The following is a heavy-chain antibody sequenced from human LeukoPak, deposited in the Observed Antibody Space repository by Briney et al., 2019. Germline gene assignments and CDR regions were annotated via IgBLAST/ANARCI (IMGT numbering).Heavy chain of an antibody. J-gene: IGHJ6*04. CDR2: ISSSGSTI. CDR3: AELGITMIGGV. CDR1: GFTFSSYW. V-gene: IGHV3-48*04. D-gene: IGHD3-10*02. Sequence: GGSLRLSCAASGFTFSSYWMSWVRQAPGKGLEWVSYISSSGSTIYYADSVKGRFTISRDNAKNSLFLQMNSLRAEDTAVYYCAELGITMIGGVWGKGTTVTISS.